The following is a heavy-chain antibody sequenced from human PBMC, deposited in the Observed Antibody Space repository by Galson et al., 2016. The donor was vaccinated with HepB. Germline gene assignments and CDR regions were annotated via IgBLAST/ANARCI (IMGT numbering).Heavy chain of an antibody. CDR2: IYSGGTT. J-gene: IGHJ3*02. Sequence: SLRLSCAASGFTVSSIYMSWVRQAPGKGLEWVSAIYSGGTTYYTESVKGRFTISRDNSKNTLYLQVNSLRAEDTAVYYCARGLSGYYGSGTYYTDEGAFDNWGQGTMVTVSS. V-gene: IGHV3-66*01. CDR1: GFTVSSIY. D-gene: IGHD3-10*01. CDR3: ARGLSGYYGSGTYYTDEGAFDN.